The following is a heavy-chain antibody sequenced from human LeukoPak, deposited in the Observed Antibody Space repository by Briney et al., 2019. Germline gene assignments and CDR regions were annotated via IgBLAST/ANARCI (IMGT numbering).Heavy chain of an antibody. CDR2: MSYSGST. V-gene: IGHV4-59*12. CDR3: ARGVVAATSFNWFDP. Sequence: GSLRLSCAASGFTFSSYWMSWIRQPPGKGLEWIGYMSYSGSTNYNPSLNSRVTISVDTSKNQFSLKLRSVTAADTAVYYCARGVVAATSFNWFDPWGQGTLVTVSS. D-gene: IGHD2-15*01. J-gene: IGHJ5*02. CDR1: GFTFSSYW.